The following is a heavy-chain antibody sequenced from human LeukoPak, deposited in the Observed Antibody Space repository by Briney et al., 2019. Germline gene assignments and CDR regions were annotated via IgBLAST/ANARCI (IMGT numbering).Heavy chain of an antibody. V-gene: IGHV3-21*01. CDR2: ISSSSSYI. Sequence: NTGGSLRLSCAASGFTFSSYNINWVRQAPGKGLEWVSSISSSSSYIYYADSVKGRFTISRDNAKNSLYLQMNSLRVEDTALYFCARETQGLDFWGQGILVTVSS. D-gene: IGHD4-23*01. J-gene: IGHJ4*01. CDR3: ARETQGLDF. CDR1: GFTFSSYN.